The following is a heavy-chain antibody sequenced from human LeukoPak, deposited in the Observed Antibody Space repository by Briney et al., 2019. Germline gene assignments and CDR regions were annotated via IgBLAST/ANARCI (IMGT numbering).Heavy chain of an antibody. Sequence: ASVKVSCKASGYTFTSYDINWVRQATGQGLEWMGWMNPNSGNTGYAQKFQGRVTMTRDTSISTAYMELSRLRSDDTAVYYCARDVLGGVVVPAAPDYWGQGTLNTVSS. J-gene: IGHJ4*02. D-gene: IGHD2-2*01. CDR1: GYTFTSYD. CDR3: ARDVLGGVVVPAAPDY. V-gene: IGHV1-8*01. CDR2: MNPNSGNT.